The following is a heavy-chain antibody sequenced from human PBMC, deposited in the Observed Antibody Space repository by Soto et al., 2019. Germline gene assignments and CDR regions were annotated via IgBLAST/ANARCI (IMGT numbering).Heavy chain of an antibody. CDR3: SGRTSLASVEIFSGGLSGYNWVDP. CDR1: GGSISSYY. CDR2: IYYSGST. J-gene: IGHJ5*01. D-gene: IGHD3-3*01. V-gene: IGHV4-59*04. Sequence: SETLSLTCTVSGGSISSYYWSWIRQPPGKGLEWIGYIYYSGSTYYNPSLKSRVTMSVDTSQNQFSLRLSSVTAADTAVYYCSGRTSLASVEIFSGGLSGYNWVDPWGRGTLVTVSS.